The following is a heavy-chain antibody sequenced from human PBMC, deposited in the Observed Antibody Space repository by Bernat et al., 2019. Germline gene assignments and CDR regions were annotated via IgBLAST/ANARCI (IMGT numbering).Heavy chain of an antibody. Sequence: VQLVESGGGLVQPGGSLRLSCAASGFTFSSYGMHWVRQAPGKGLEWVAVIWYDGSNKYYADSVKGRFTISRDNYKNTLYLQMNSMRAEDTAVYYCARGGVGYYGSGRSTATTPDYWGQGTLVTVSS. CDR2: IWYDGSNK. CDR1: GFTFSSYG. D-gene: IGHD3-10*01. V-gene: IGHV3-33*01. CDR3: ARGGVGYYGSGRSTATTPDY. J-gene: IGHJ4*02.